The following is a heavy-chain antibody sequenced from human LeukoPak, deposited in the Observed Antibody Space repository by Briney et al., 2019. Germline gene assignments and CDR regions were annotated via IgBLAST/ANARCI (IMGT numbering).Heavy chain of an antibody. CDR3: ARCLEVMGIHHYCYYMDV. V-gene: IGHV1-8*01. CDR1: GYTFTSYD. Sequence: GASVKVSCKASGYTFTSYDINWVRQATGQGLEWMGWMNPNSGNTGYAQKFQGRVTMTRNTSISTAYMELSSLRSEDTAVYYCARCLEVMGIHHYCYYMDVWGKGTTVTVSS. D-gene: IGHD2-21*01. J-gene: IGHJ6*03. CDR2: MNPNSGNT.